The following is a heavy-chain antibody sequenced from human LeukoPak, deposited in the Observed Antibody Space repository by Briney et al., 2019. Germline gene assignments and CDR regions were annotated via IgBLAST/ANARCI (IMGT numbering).Heavy chain of an antibody. CDR3: ARLAAISGSDYPDD. J-gene: IGHJ4*02. Sequence: PSETLSLTCTVSGVSISSYYWSWIRQPPGKGLEWIGYIFYSGNTIYNPSLRSRVTISADTSKNHFSLRLRSVTAADTAVYYCARLAAISGSDYPDDWGQGTLVTVSS. CDR1: GVSISSYY. D-gene: IGHD1-26*01. CDR2: IFYSGNT. V-gene: IGHV4-59*08.